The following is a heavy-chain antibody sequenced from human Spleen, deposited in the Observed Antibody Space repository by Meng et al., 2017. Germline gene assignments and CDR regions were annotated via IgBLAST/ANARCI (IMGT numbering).Heavy chain of an antibody. CDR1: GFTFSDYY. D-gene: IGHD1-26*01. CDR2: ISSSGSII. CDR3: ARELGGDYYYDY. J-gene: IGHJ4*02. V-gene: IGHV3-11*01. Sequence: VVLVESGGGLVKPGGFLRLSCAASGFTFSDYYMSWIRQTPGKGLEWVSYISSSGSIIYYADSVKGRFAISRDNAKNSLYLQMNNLRAEDTAVYHCARELGGDYYYDYWGQGTLVTVSS.